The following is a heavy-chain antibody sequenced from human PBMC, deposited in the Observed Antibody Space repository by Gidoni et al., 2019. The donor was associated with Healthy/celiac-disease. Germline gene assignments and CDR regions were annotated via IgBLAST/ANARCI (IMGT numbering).Heavy chain of an antibody. Sequence: QVQLQQWGAGLLTPSETLSLTCAVYGGSFSGYYWSWIRQPPGKGLEWIGEINHSGSTNYNPSLKSRVTISVDTSKNQFSLKLSSVTAADTAVYYCARGLWQWLVPLDAFDIWGQGTMVTVSS. CDR1: GGSFSGYY. J-gene: IGHJ3*02. CDR2: INHSGST. CDR3: ARGLWQWLVPLDAFDI. D-gene: IGHD6-19*01. V-gene: IGHV4-34*01.